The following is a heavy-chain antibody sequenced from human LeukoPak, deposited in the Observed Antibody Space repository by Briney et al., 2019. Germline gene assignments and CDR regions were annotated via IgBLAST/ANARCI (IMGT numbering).Heavy chain of an antibody. J-gene: IGHJ3*02. D-gene: IGHD3-10*01. Sequence: GGSLRLSCAASGFTFSSYSMNWVRQAPGKGLEWVSSISSSSSYIYYADSVKGRFTISRDNAKNSLYLQMNSLRAEDTAVYYCARGWEGYYYGSGIAFDIWGQGTMVTVSS. V-gene: IGHV3-21*01. CDR2: ISSSSSYI. CDR3: ARGWEGYYYGSGIAFDI. CDR1: GFTFSSYS.